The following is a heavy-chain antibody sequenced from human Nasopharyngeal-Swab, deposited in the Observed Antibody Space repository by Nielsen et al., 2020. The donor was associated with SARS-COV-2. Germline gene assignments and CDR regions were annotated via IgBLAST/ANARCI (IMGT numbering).Heavy chain of an antibody. D-gene: IGHD6-13*01. J-gene: IGHJ4*02. CDR1: GFTFSSYA. CDR3: ARERIAAAGTDY. Sequence: GESLKISCSASGFTFSSYAMHWVRQAPGKGLEYVSAISSNGGSTNYADSVKGRFTISRDNAKNSLYLQMNSLRAEDTAVYYCARERIAAAGTDYWGQGTLVTVSS. V-gene: IGHV3-64*04. CDR2: ISSNGGST.